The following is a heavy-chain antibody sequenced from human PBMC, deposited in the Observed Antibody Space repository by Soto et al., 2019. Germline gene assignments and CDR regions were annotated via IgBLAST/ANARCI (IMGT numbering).Heavy chain of an antibody. CDR3: ARCQNYYNSGSRVIYYYYGMDV. D-gene: IGHD3-10*01. Sequence: LSLTCGVYGGSFSGYYWSWSRQTPGKGLEWIGEMNHSGSTNYNPSLKSRVTISIDTSKSQFSLKLSSVTAADTAVYYCARCQNYYNSGSRVIYYYYGMDVWGQGXTVTVYS. CDR1: GGSFSGYY. V-gene: IGHV4-34*01. CDR2: MNHSGST. J-gene: IGHJ6*02.